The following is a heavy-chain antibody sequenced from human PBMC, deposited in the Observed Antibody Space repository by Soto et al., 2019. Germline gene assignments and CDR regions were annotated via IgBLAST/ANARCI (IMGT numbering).Heavy chain of an antibody. CDR3: AKDRGGWTLDDDAFDI. J-gene: IGHJ3*02. V-gene: IGHV3-23*01. CDR1: GFTFSSYA. CDR2: ISGSGGST. D-gene: IGHD6-19*01. Sequence: GGSLRLSCAASGFTFSSYAMSWVRQAPGKGLEWVSAISGSGGSTYYADSVKGRFTISRDNSKNTLYLQMNSLRAEDTAVYYCAKDRGGWTLDDDAFDIWGQGTMVTVSS.